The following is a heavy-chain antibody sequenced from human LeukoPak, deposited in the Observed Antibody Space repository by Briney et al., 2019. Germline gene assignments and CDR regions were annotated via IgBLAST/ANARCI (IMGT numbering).Heavy chain of an antibody. Sequence: SETLSLTCTVSGYSISSGYYWGWIRQPPGKGLEWIGSIYHSGSTYYNPSLKSRVTISVDTSKNQFPLKLSSVTAADTAVYYCARGIEDIVVVPAAIGFDYWGQGTLVTVSS. CDR2: IYHSGST. J-gene: IGHJ4*02. CDR3: ARGIEDIVVVPAAIGFDY. CDR1: GYSISSGYY. V-gene: IGHV4-38-2*02. D-gene: IGHD2-2*01.